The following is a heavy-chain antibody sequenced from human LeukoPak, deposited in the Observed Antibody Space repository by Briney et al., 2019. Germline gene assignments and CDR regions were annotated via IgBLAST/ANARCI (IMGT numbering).Heavy chain of an antibody. D-gene: IGHD3-10*01. J-gene: IGHJ4*02. CDR3: ARSQNYYGSGDY. CDR1: GGSVSNGHFY. CDR2: VYYTGSA. V-gene: IGHV4-61*01. Sequence: SETLSLTCTVSGGSVSNGHFYWSWLRQPAGKPLEWIGYVYYTGSAYYNPSLEGRVTISVDTSKNQFSVRLSSVTAADTSMYYCARSQNYYGSGDYWSQGTLVTVSS.